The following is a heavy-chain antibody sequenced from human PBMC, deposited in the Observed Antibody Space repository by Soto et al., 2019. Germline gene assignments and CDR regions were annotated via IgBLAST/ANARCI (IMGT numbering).Heavy chain of an antibody. V-gene: IGHV3-7*04. J-gene: IGHJ4*02. CDR3: ARAPATVTTVTTGPGD. CDR2: IKQDGSEK. Sequence: EVQLVESGGGLVQPGGSLRLSCAASGFTFSSYWMSWVRQAPGKGLEWVANIKQDGSEKYYVDSVKGRFTISRDNAKNSLYLQMNSLRADDTAVYYCARAPATVTTVTTGPGDWGQGTLVTVSS. D-gene: IGHD4-17*01. CDR1: GFTFSSYW.